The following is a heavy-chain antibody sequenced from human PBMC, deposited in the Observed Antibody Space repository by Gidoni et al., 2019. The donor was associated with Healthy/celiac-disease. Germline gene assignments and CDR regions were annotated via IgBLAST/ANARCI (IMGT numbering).Heavy chain of an antibody. Sequence: QVQLVQSGAEVKKPGASVKVSCKASGYTFTSYYMHWVRQAPGQGLEWMGIINPSGGSTSYAQKFQGRVTMTRDTSTSTVYMELSSLRSEDTAVYYCAREGRVSGRSGYYGMDVWGQGTTVTVSS. V-gene: IGHV1-46*01. CDR3: AREGRVSGRSGYYGMDV. J-gene: IGHJ6*02. CDR2: INPSGGST. CDR1: GYTFTSYY. D-gene: IGHD3-10*01.